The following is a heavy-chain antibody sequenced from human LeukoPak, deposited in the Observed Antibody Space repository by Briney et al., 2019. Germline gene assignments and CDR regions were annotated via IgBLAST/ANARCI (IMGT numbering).Heavy chain of an antibody. Sequence: GGSLRLSCAASGFTFDDYTMHWVRQAPGKGLEWVSLISWDGGSTYYADSVKGRFTISRDNSKNSPYLRMNSLRAEDTALYYCAKDRGQLWLGGIDYWGQGTLVTVSS. J-gene: IGHJ4*02. CDR1: GFTFDDYT. V-gene: IGHV3-43D*03. D-gene: IGHD5-18*01. CDR3: AKDRGQLWLGGIDY. CDR2: ISWDGGST.